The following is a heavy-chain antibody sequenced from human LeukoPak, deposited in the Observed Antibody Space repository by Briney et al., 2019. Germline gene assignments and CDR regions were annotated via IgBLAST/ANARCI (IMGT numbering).Heavy chain of an antibody. CDR3: ARDGSSWGNCFDS. D-gene: IGHD6-13*01. J-gene: IGHJ5*01. Sequence: GGSLRLSCAASGFTFSNYWIHWVRQAPGKGLVWVSRINSDGSSTSYADSVKGRFTISRDNAKNTLYLQMNSLRAEDTAVYYCARDGSSWGNCFDSWGQGTLVTVSS. CDR2: INSDGSST. CDR1: GFTFSNYW. V-gene: IGHV3-74*01.